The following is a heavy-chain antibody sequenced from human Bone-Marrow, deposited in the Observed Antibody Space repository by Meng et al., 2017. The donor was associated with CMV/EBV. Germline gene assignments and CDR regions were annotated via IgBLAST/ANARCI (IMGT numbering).Heavy chain of an antibody. CDR1: GGSISSSSYY. Sequence: QLQLQESGPGLVKPSETLSLTCPVSGGSISSSSYYWGWIRQPPGKGLEWNGSIYYSGSTYYNPSLKSRVTISVDTSKNQFSLKLSSVTAADTAVYYCARAKTYYRGVYFDYWGQGTLVTVSS. CDR2: IYYSGST. CDR3: ARAKTYYRGVYFDY. D-gene: IGHD3-16*01. V-gene: IGHV4-39*07. J-gene: IGHJ4*02.